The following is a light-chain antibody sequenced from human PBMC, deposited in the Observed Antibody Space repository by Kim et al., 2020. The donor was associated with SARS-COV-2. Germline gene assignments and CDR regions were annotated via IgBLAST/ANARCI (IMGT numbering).Light chain of an antibody. Sequence: ATINCKSSPSVLYSSNNKNYLAWYQQKPGQPPKLLIYWASTRESGVPDRFSGSGSGTDFTLTISSLQAEDVAVYYCQQYYSTPLTFGGGTKVDIK. CDR3: QQYYSTPLT. J-gene: IGKJ4*01. V-gene: IGKV4-1*01. CDR2: WAS. CDR1: PSVLYSSNNKNY.